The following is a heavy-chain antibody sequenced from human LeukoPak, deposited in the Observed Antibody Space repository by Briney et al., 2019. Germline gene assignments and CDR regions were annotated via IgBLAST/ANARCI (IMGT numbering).Heavy chain of an antibody. J-gene: IGHJ6*03. V-gene: IGHV4-59*01. CDR3: ARESRYYGSGSFSSYYYMDV. CDR2: IYYNGST. D-gene: IGHD3-10*01. CDR1: GGSISSYY. Sequence: SETLSLTCTVSGGSISSYYWNWIRQPPGKGLEWIGYIYYNGSTNYNPSLKSRVTISVDTSKNQFSLKLSSVTAADTAVYYCARESRYYGSGSFSSYYYMDVWGKGTTVTVSS.